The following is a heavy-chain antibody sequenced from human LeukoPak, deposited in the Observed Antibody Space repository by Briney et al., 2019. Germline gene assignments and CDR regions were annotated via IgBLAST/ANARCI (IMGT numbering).Heavy chain of an antibody. V-gene: IGHV3-48*04. D-gene: IGHD4-17*01. Sequence: GGSLRLSCAASGFTFSSYSMNWVRQAPGKGLEWVSYISSSSSTIYYADSVKGRFTISRDNAKNSLYPQMNSLRAEDTAVYYCARDVGYGDYGGGYWGQGTLVTVSS. CDR2: ISSSSSTI. CDR3: ARDVGYGDYGGGY. CDR1: GFTFSSYS. J-gene: IGHJ4*02.